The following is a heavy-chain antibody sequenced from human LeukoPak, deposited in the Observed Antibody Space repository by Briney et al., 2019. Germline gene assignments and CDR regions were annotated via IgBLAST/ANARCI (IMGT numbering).Heavy chain of an antibody. V-gene: IGHV3-23*01. CDR1: GFTFSNYG. CDR2: ISGSGGST. CDR3: AKDGSHVLLWFGELFHNPNWFDP. Sequence: GGSLRLSCAASGFTFSNYGLSWVRQAPGKGLEWVSAISGSGGSTYYADSVKGRFTISRDNSKNTLYLQMNSLRAEDTAVYYCAKDGSHVLLWFGELFHNPNWFDPWGQGTLVTVSS. D-gene: IGHD3-10*01. J-gene: IGHJ5*02.